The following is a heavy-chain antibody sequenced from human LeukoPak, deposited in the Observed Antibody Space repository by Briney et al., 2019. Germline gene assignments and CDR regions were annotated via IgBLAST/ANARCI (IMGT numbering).Heavy chain of an antibody. J-gene: IGHJ4*02. CDR3: ARVPTQNYYDSSGYYQRFFGY. D-gene: IGHD3-22*01. V-gene: IGHV3-21*01. Sequence: GGSLRLSCAASGFTFSSYSMNWVRQAPGKGLEWVSSISSSSSYIYYADSVKGRFTISRDNAKNSLYLQMNSLRAEDTAVYYCARVPTQNYYDSSGYYQRFFGYWGQGTLVTVSS. CDR1: GFTFSSYS. CDR2: ISSSSSYI.